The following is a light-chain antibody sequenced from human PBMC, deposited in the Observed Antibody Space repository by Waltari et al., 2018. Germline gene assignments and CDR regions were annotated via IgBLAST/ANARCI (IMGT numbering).Light chain of an antibody. CDR2: RNN. V-gene: IGLV1-47*01. Sequence: YQHRPGTAPKILHDRNNQRPSRVPDRFSGSKSGTSASLAISGLRSEDEADYYCAAWDDSLRAVVFGGGTKLCVL. CDR3: AAWDDSLRAVV. J-gene: IGLJ2*01.